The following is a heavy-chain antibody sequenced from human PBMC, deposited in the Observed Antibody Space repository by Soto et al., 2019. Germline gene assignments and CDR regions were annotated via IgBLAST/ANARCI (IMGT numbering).Heavy chain of an antibody. V-gene: IGHV3-30*19. CDR2: ISYDGSNK. J-gene: IGHJ6*02. D-gene: IGHD3-10*01. CDR1: GFTFRSYG. Sequence: QVQLVESGGGVVQPGRSLRLSYAASGFTFRSYGIHWVRQAPGKGLQWVAVISYDGSNKFYADSLKGRVTISRDNSKNSVYLEVNSLRPEDSAGYYCARDARDHYGSGDYFSFYYYGMDVWGQGTTVTVSS. CDR3: ARDARDHYGSGDYFSFYYYGMDV.